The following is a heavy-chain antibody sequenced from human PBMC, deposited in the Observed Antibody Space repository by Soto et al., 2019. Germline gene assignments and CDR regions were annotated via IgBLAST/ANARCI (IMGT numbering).Heavy chain of an antibody. V-gene: IGHV3-30-3*01. J-gene: IGHJ1*01. D-gene: IGHD3-22*01. Sequence: QVQLVESXGGVVXPGRSLRXXCAAXGFTFSSYAMHWVRQAPGKGLXXVXXISYDGSNKYYADSVKGRFTIXXXXXXXXXXXXXXXXXXXXXXXYYCARDPTNYYDSSGYPEYFQHWGQGTLVTVSS. CDR3: ARDPTNYYDSSGYPEYFQH. CDR2: ISYDGSNK. CDR1: GFTFSSYA.